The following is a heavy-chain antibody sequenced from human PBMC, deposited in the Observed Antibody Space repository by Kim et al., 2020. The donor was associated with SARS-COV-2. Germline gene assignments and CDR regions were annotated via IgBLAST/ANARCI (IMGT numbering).Heavy chain of an antibody. CDR3: ARDLLESDAFDI. CDR1: GFTFDDYA. J-gene: IGHJ3*02. V-gene: IGHV3-43*02. CDR2: ISGDGGST. D-gene: IGHD1-1*01. Sequence: GGSLRLSCAASGFTFDDYAMHWVRQAPGKGLEWVSLISGDGGSTYYADSVKGRFTISRDNSKNSLYLQMNSLRTEDTAFYYCARDLLESDAFDIWGQGTMVTVSS.